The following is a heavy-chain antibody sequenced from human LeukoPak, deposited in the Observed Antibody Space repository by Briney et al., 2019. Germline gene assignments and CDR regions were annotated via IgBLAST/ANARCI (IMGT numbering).Heavy chain of an antibody. CDR3: LVGSGSYYTGAFDI. D-gene: IGHD3-10*01. V-gene: IGHV3-53*01. CDR1: GFTFSSYG. CDR2: IYSGGST. J-gene: IGHJ3*02. Sequence: GGSLRLSCAASGFTFSSYGMSWVRQAPGKGLEWVSVIYSGGSTYYADSVKGRFTISRDNSKNTLYLQMNSLRAEDTAVYYCLVGSGSYYTGAFDIWGQGTMVTVSS.